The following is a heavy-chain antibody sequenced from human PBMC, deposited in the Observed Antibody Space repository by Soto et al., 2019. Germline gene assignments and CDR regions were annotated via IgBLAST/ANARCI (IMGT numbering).Heavy chain of an antibody. V-gene: IGHV4-59*01. J-gene: IGHJ4*02. CDR2: IYYSGST. CDR1: GGYISSFY. D-gene: IGHD3-16*01. CDR3: ARDAWGYFDY. Sequence: SETLSLTCTASGGYISSFYWCWIRQPPGKGLEWIGYIYYSGSTNYNPSLKSRVTISVDTSKNQFSLKLSSVTAADTAVYYCARDAWGYFDYWGQGTLVTVS.